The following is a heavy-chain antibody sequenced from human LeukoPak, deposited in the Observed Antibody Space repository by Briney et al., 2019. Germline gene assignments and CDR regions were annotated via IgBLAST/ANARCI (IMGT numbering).Heavy chain of an antibody. J-gene: IGHJ3*01. CDR3: AKDAISMNGIWDAFDV. D-gene: IGHD2-21*01. Sequence: PGGSLRLSCAATGFTFTNYAMSWVRQAPGKGLEWVSGIGGGDDDRYYADSVRGRLTISRDNSNSTVFLQMNSLRAEDTAVYYCAKDAISMNGIWDAFDVWGQGTMVTVSS. CDR1: GFTFTNYA. V-gene: IGHV3-23*01. CDR2: IGGGDDDR.